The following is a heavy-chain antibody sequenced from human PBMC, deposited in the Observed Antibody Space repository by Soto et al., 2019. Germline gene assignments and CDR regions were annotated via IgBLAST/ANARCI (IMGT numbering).Heavy chain of an antibody. Sequence: QVQLVESGGGVVQPGRSLRLSCAASGFTFSSYGMHWVRQAPGKGLEWVAVISYDGSNKYYADSVKGRFTISRDNSKNTPYLQMNSLRAEDTAVYYSAKDHYTVTGNYWYFDLWGRGTLVTVSS. D-gene: IGHD4-17*01. V-gene: IGHV3-30*18. CDR1: GFTFSSYG. J-gene: IGHJ2*01. CDR2: ISYDGSNK. CDR3: AKDHYTVTGNYWYFDL.